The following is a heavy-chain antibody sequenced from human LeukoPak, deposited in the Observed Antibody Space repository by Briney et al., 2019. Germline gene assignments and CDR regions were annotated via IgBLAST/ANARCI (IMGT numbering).Heavy chain of an antibody. J-gene: IGHJ4*02. CDR3: ARHWRGSYYDTSGSPTPY. V-gene: IGHV4-39*01. CDR2: INYSGST. D-gene: IGHD3-22*01. CDR1: GGSVSSTTYF. Sequence: PSETLSLTCTVSGGSVSSTTYFWSWIRQPPGKGLEWIASINYSGSTYYNPSLKSRVTISVDTSKNQFSLRLSSVTAADTAVYYCARHWRGSYYDTSGSPTPYWGQGTLVTVSS.